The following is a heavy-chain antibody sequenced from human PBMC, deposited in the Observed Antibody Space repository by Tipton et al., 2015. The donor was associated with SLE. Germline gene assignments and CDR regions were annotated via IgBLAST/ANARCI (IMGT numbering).Heavy chain of an antibody. CDR2: IFWDGGST. D-gene: IGHD6-19*01. Sequence: GSLRLSCAASGFTFDDYAMHWVRQAPGKGLEWVSLIFWDGGSTYYADSVKGRFTISRDNSKNSLYLEMSSLRVEDTALYYCAKDARYSSDSRGMDVWGQRTTVPVSS. CDR3: AKDARYSSDSRGMDV. J-gene: IGHJ6*02. CDR1: GFTFDDYA. V-gene: IGHV3-43D*04.